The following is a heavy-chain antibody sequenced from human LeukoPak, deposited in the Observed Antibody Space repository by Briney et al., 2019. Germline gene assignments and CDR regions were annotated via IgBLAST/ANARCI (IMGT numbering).Heavy chain of an antibody. CDR2: IHPGRGDT. D-gene: IGHD7-27*01. CDR1: GYTFTDHY. V-gene: IGHV1-2*02. J-gene: IGHJ4*02. CDR3: SRDHNWGPDY. Sequence: ASVKVSCKALGYTFTDHYFHWLRQAPGQGIEWMGWIHPGRGDTNIAQKFQGRVSLTRDMSISTAYMELSRLTSDDTAVYYCSRDHNWGPDYWGQGTLVSVSS.